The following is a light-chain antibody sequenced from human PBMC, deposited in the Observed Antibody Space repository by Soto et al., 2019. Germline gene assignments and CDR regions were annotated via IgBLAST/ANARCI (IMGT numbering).Light chain of an antibody. CDR3: HQLNDFPPT. CDR1: QDISSF. CDR2: AAS. V-gene: IGKV1-9*01. J-gene: IGKJ4*01. Sequence: IQLTQSPSSLSASVGDRVTITCRASQDISSFLAWFQQKPGKAPNLLIYAASTLQRGVPCRFSGSGSGTVFSLIISSLQPEDFATYYCHQLNDFPPTFGGGTKVEI.